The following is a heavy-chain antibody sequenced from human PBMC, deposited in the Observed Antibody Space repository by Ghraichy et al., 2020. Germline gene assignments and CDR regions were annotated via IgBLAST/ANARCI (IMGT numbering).Heavy chain of an antibody. CDR3: ARARRGRVRGVTQYYYYGMDV. CDR1: GFTFSSYD. J-gene: IGHJ6*02. Sequence: GSLRLSCAASGFTFSSYDMHWVRQATGKGLEWVSAIGTAGDTYYPGSVKGRFTISRENAKNSLYLQMNSLRAGDTAVYYCARARRGRVRGVTQYYYYGMDVWGQGTTVTVSS. CDR2: IGTAGDT. D-gene: IGHD3-10*01. V-gene: IGHV3-13*01.